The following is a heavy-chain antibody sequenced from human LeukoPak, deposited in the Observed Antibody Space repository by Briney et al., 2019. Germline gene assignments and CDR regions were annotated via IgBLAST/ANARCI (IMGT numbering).Heavy chain of an antibody. CDR1: GYSFTSYW. Sequence: GESLKISCKGSGYSFTSYWIGWVRQMPGKGLEWMGIIYPGDSDTRYSPSFQGQVTISADKSISTAYLQWSSLKASDTAMYYCARLGYCTNGVGRNEYFQHWGQGTLVTVSS. CDR3: ARLGYCTNGVGRNEYFQH. D-gene: IGHD2-8*01. CDR2: IYPGDSDT. J-gene: IGHJ1*01. V-gene: IGHV5-51*01.